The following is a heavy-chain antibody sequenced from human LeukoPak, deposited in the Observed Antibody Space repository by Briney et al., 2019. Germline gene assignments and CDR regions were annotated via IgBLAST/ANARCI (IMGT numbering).Heavy chain of an antibody. CDR1: GYRFASYW. J-gene: IGHJ3*02. D-gene: IGHD3-22*01. CDR2: IDPSDSHT. CDR3: ARQYHYDSSGYPYAFEI. Sequence: GESLKISCKGSGYRFASYWISWVRQMPGKGLEWMGRIDPSDSHTNYSPSFQGHVTISGDKSISTAYLQWSSLKASDTAMYYCARQYHYDSSGYPYAFEIWGLGTLVTVSS. V-gene: IGHV5-10-1*01.